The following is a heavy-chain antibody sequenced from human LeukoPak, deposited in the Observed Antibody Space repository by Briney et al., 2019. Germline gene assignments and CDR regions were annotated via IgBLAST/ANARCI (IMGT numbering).Heavy chain of an antibody. V-gene: IGHV1-2*02. CDR1: GYTFTGYY. J-gene: IGHJ4*02. D-gene: IGHD6-19*01. Sequence: GASVKVSCKASGYTFTGYYMHWVRQAPGQGLEWMGWINPNSGGTNYAQKFQGRVTMTRDTSISTAYMELSRLRSDDTAVYYCARGVMLIAVAGKFDYWGQGTLVTVSS. CDR2: INPNSGGT. CDR3: ARGVMLIAVAGKFDY.